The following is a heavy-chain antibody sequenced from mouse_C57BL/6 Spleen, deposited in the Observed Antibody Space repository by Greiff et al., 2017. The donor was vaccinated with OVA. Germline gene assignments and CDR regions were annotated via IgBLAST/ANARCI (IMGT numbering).Heavy chain of an antibody. V-gene: IGHV1-64*01. CDR1: GYTFTSYW. CDR3: ARCYYGSSYVFDY. CDR2: IHPNSGST. J-gene: IGHJ2*01. Sequence: QVQLQQPGAELVKPGASVKLSCKASGYTFTSYWMHWVKQRPGQGLEWIGMIHPNSGSTNYNEKFKSKATLTVYKSSSTAYMQLSSLTSEDSAVYYCARCYYGSSYVFDYWGQGTTLTVSS. D-gene: IGHD1-1*01.